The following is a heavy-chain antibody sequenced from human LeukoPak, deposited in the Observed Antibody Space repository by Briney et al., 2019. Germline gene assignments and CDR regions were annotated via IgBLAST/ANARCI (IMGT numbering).Heavy chain of an antibody. V-gene: IGHV4-38-2*02. CDR1: GYSISSGYY. J-gene: IGHJ4*02. D-gene: IGHD2-15*01. Sequence: SETLSLTCTVSGYSISSGYYWGWIRQPPGKGLEWIGSIYHSGSTYYNPSLKSRVTISVDTSKNHFSLKLSSVTAADTAVYYCARDSHCSGGSCYGPDYWGQGTLVTVSS. CDR2: IYHSGST. CDR3: ARDSHCSGGSCYGPDY.